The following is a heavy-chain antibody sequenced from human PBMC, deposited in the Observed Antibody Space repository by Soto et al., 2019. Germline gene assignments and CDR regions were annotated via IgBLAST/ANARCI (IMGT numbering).Heavy chain of an antibody. CDR3: ARQRLLRLKPDFDI. D-gene: IGHD2-21*02. Sequence: SETLSLPCSVSGCSTSDKSYFWGWVRQSPGKGLEWIGSMYYSGSSYYNPSLKSRVAISVDTSKNQFSLKLRSVTAADTAVYFCARQRLLRLKPDFDIWGQGTLVTVSS. CDR1: GCSTSDKSYF. CDR2: MYYSGSS. V-gene: IGHV4-39*01. J-gene: IGHJ4*02.